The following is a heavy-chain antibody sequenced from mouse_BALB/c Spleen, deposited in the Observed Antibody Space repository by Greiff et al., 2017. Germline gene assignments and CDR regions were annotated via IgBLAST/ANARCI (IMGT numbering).Heavy chain of an antibody. CDR2: IWGGGST. CDR3: ARNDYYGSSYAWFAY. Sequence: VKVVESGPGLVAPSQSLSITCTVSGFSLSRYSVHWVRQPPGKGLEWLGMIWGGGSTDYNSALKSRLSISKDNSKSQVFLKMNSLQTDDTAMYYCARNDYYGSSYAWFAYWGQGTLVTVSA. V-gene: IGHV2-6-4*01. J-gene: IGHJ3*01. CDR1: GFSLSRYS. D-gene: IGHD1-1*01.